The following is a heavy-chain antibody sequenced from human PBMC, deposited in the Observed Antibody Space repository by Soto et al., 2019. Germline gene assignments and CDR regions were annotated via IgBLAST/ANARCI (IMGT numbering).Heavy chain of an antibody. CDR3: ARQWLEDTGCYFDL. CDR2: ISSSSSYI. V-gene: IGHV3-21*01. Sequence: EVQLVESGGGLVKPGGSLRLSCAASGFTFSSYSMNWVRQAPGKGLEWVSSISSSSSYIYYADSVKGRFTISRDNAKNSLYLQMNSLRAEDTAVYYCARQWLEDTGCYFDLWGRGTLVTVSS. CDR1: GFTFSSYS. J-gene: IGHJ2*01. D-gene: IGHD6-19*01.